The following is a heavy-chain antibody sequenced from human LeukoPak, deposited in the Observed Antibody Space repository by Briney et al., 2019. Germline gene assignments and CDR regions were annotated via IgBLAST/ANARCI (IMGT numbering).Heavy chain of an antibody. CDR3: ASFSSGWGTFDY. CDR2: IYTSGST. V-gene: IGHV4-4*07. CDR1: GGSISSYY. J-gene: IGHJ4*02. Sequence: SETQSLTCTVSGGSISSYYWGWIRQPAGKGLEWIGRIYTSGSTNYNPSLKSRVTMSVDTSKDQFSLKLSSVTAADTAVYYCASFSSGWGTFDYWGQGTLVTVSS. D-gene: IGHD6-19*01.